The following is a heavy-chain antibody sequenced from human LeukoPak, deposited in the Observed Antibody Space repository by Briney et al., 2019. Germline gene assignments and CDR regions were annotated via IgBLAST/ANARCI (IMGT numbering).Heavy chain of an antibody. CDR3: ARDFMTIPRYFQH. J-gene: IGHJ1*01. CDR2: INPNSGGT. Sequence: ASVKVSCKASGYTFTGYYMHWVRQAPGQGLEWMGWINPNSGGTNYAQKFQGRVTMTRDTSISTAYMELSRLRSDDTAVYYCARDFMTIPRYFQHWGQGTLVTVSS. V-gene: IGHV1-2*02. CDR1: GYTFTGYY. D-gene: IGHD3-3*01.